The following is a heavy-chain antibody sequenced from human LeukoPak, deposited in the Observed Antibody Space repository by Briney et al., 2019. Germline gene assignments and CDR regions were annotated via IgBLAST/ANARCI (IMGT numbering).Heavy chain of an antibody. CDR3: ARGRQSGHDTEGFDY. Sequence: GASVKVSCKASGYTFTGYYMHWVRQAPGQGLEWMGWINPNSGGTNYAQKFQGRVTMTRDTSISTAYMELSRLRSDDTAVYYCARGRQSGHDTEGFDYWGQGILVTVSS. J-gene: IGHJ4*02. V-gene: IGHV1-2*02. D-gene: IGHD3-3*01. CDR2: INPNSGGT. CDR1: GYTFTGYY.